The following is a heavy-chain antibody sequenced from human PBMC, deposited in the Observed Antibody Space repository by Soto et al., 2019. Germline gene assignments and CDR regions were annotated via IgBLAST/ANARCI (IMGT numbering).Heavy chain of an antibody. CDR1: GLTLRSYA. CDR2: ISGRSGVP. V-gene: IGHV3-23*01. J-gene: IGHJ5*02. CDR3: AKGGPFTGGFDP. Sequence: EGQLLHSGGDLVQPGGSLRLSCAGSGLTLRSYAMTWIRQTPEMGLEWVSTISGRSGVPSYADSVNGRFTVSRDKSKNTLYLQRISLRPDDTAIYYCAKGGPFTGGFDPWGQGTLVTVAS. D-gene: IGHD3-16*01.